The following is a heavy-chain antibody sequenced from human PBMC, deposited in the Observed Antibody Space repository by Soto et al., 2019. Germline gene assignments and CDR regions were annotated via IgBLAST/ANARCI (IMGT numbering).Heavy chain of an antibody. D-gene: IGHD6-25*01. V-gene: IGHV3-23*01. J-gene: IGHJ4*02. CDR1: GFTFSSYA. CDR3: AKAPGNFPATFDY. CDR2: ISGSGGST. Sequence: EVQLLESGGGLVQPGGSLRLSCAASGFTFSSYAMSWVRQAPGKGLEWVSAISGSGGSTYYADSVKGRFTISRDNSKNTLYLQMNSLRAEDAAVYYCAKAPGNFPATFDYWGQGTLVTVSS.